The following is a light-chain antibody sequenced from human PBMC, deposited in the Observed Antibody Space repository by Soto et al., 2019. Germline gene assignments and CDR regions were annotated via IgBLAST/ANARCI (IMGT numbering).Light chain of an antibody. Sequence: QSALTQPASVSGSPGQSITISCSVTSSDVGSYNLVAWYQQHPGKAPKLMIYEGSKGPSGVSNRFSGSKSGNTASLTISGLQADDEADYYCCSYAGSSTWVFGGGTKLTVL. V-gene: IGLV2-23*01. CDR1: SSDVGSYNL. CDR3: CSYAGSSTWV. CDR2: EGS. J-gene: IGLJ3*02.